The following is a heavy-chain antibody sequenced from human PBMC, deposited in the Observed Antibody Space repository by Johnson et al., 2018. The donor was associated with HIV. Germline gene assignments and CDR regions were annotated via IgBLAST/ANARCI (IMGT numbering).Heavy chain of an antibody. Sequence: VQLVESGGGLVQPGGSLRLSCAASGFTFSSYDMHWVRQATGKGLEWVSAIGTAGDTYYPGSVKGRFTISRENAKNSLYLQMNSLRAGDTAVYYCARVGHSGYYGSGSRDAFDIWGQGTMVTVSS. CDR1: GFTFSSYD. D-gene: IGHD3-10*01. V-gene: IGHV3-13*01. CDR2: IGTAGDT. J-gene: IGHJ3*02. CDR3: ARVGHSGYYGSGSRDAFDI.